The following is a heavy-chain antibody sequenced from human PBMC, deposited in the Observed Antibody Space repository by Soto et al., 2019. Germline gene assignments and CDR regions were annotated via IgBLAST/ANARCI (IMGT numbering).Heavy chain of an antibody. CDR1: GFTFSSYG. CDR3: ARYAGATVTTGWFDP. CDR2: IWYDGSNK. D-gene: IGHD4-17*01. V-gene: IGHV3-33*01. J-gene: IGHJ5*02. Sequence: QVQLVESGGGVIQPGRSLRLSCAASGFTFSSYGMHWVRQAPGKGLEWVAVIWYDGSNKYYADSVKGRFTISRDNSKNTLYLQMNSLRAEDTAVYYCARYAGATVTTGWFDPWGQGTLVTVSS.